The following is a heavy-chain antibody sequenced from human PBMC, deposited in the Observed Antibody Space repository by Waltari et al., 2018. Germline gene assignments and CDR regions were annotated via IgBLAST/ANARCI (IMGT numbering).Heavy chain of an antibody. V-gene: IGHV3-23*01. Sequence: EVQLLESWGGLVQPGGSLRLSCAASGFTFSSYAMSWVRQAPGKGLEWVSAISGSGGSTYYADSVKGRFTISGDNSKNTLYLQMNSLRAEDTAVYYCAKANVLLWFGEPSAFDYWGQGTLVTVSS. CDR2: ISGSGGST. D-gene: IGHD3-10*01. CDR1: GFTFSSYA. CDR3: AKANVLLWFGEPSAFDY. J-gene: IGHJ4*02.